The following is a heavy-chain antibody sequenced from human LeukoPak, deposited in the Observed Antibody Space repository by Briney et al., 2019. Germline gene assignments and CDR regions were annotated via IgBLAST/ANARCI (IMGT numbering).Heavy chain of an antibody. CDR1: GYTFTSYD. V-gene: IGHV1-8*01. CDR3: ARLVVVAAYNWFDP. Sequence: ASVKVSCKASGYTFTSYDINWVRQATGQGLEWMGWMNPNSGNTGYAQKFQGRVTMTRNTSISTAYMELSSLRSEDTAVYYCARLVVVAAYNWFDPWGQGTLVTVSS. D-gene: IGHD2-15*01. CDR2: MNPNSGNT. J-gene: IGHJ5*02.